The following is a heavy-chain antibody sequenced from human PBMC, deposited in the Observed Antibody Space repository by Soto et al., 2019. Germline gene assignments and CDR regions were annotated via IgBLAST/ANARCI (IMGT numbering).Heavy chain of an antibody. CDR1: GYTFTSYG. J-gene: IGHJ4*02. CDR3: ARDRGVAVPGTVGLTYFDY. D-gene: IGHD6-19*01. V-gene: IGHV1-18*04. CDR2: ISAYNGNT. Sequence: ASVKVSCKASGYTFTSYGISWVRQAPGQGLEWMGWISAYNGNTNYAQKIQGRVTMTTDTSTSTAYMELRSLRSDDTAVYYCARDRGVAVPGTVGLTYFDYWGQGTLVTVSS.